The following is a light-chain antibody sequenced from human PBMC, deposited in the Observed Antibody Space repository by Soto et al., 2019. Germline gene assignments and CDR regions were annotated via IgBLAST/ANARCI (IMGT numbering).Light chain of an antibody. CDR3: SSYTSDNRDYV. V-gene: IGLV2-14*01. J-gene: IGLJ1*01. CDR2: EVS. CDR1: SSDVGAYTS. Sequence: QSVLTQPASVSGSPGQSITISCTGSSSDVGAYTSVSWYQQHPGKAPKLMIYEVSNRPSGVSRRFSGPKSGNTASLTISGLQAEDEAHYYCSSYTSDNRDYVFGTGTKVTV.